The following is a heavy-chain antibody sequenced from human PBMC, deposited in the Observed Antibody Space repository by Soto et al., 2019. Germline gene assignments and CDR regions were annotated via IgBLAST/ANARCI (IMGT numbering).Heavy chain of an antibody. J-gene: IGHJ4*02. Sequence: SETLSLTCTVSGASIDRSNYYWDWIRQPPGKGLEWIGTTYYNGNAYYNPSLKSRVTMSVDTPKNQFSLKLISVTAADTAVYYCARHFVAVVIKGWGYWGQGTLVTVSS. CDR2: TYYNGNA. V-gene: IGHV4-39*01. CDR3: ARHFVAVVIKGWGY. CDR1: GASIDRSNYY. D-gene: IGHD3-22*01.